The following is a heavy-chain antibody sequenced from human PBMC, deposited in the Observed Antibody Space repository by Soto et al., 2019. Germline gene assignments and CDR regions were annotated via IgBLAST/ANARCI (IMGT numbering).Heavy chain of an antibody. CDR2: IYYSGST. CDR3: ARADHYDILTGYSSYFDY. J-gene: IGHJ4*02. V-gene: IGHV4-31*03. D-gene: IGHD3-9*01. Sequence: SETLSLTCTVSGGSISSGGYYWSWIRQHPGKGLEWIGYIYYSGSTYYNPSLKSRVTISVDTSRNQFSLKLSSVTAADTAVYYCARADHYDILTGYSSYFDYWGQGTLATVSS. CDR1: GGSISSGGYY.